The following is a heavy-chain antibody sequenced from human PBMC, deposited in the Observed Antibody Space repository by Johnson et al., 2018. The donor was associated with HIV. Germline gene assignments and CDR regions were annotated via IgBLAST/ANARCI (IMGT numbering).Heavy chain of an antibody. V-gene: IGHV3-30*04. J-gene: IGHJ3*02. Sequence: VQLVESGGGVVQPGRSLRLSCAASGFTFSSYAMHWVRQAPGKGLEWVAVISYDGSNKYYADSVKGRFTISRDNSKNTLLLQLNSLRAEDTAVYYCARIALVVHHDAFAIWGQGTMVTVSS. CDR1: GFTFSSYA. CDR2: ISYDGSNK. CDR3: ARIALVVHHDAFAI. D-gene: IGHD2-15*01.